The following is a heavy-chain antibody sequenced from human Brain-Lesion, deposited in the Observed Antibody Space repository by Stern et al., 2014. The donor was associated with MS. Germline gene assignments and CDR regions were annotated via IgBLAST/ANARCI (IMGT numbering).Heavy chain of an antibody. CDR3: ARVDCSGTNCFYYYYGMDV. CDR2: ISVGTDYI. J-gene: IGHJ6*02. D-gene: IGHD2-2*01. Sequence: VHLVESGGGLVKPGGSLRLSCEASGFTFNSYSMNWVRQAPGQGLEWVSSISVGTDYIYYADSVKGRFTISRDNAKNSLFLQMNTLRAEDTGVYYCARVDCSGTNCFYYYYGMDVWGQGTTVTVSS. CDR1: GFTFNSYS. V-gene: IGHV3-21*01.